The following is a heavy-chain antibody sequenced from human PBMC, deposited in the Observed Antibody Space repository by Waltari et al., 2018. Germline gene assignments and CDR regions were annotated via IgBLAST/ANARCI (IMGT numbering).Heavy chain of an antibody. CDR3: ATHGLQPLFDY. CDR2: MNHNSGNT. J-gene: IGHJ4*02. Sequence: QVQLVQSRAEVKKPGASVKVSCKASGYTFTSYDVNWVRQATGQGLEWMGWMNHNSGNTGYAQKLKGRVTITGNTSISTAYMELSSLSSEDTAVYYCATHGLQPLFDYWGQGTLVTVSS. CDR1: GYTFTSYD. V-gene: IGHV1-8*03. D-gene: IGHD4-4*01.